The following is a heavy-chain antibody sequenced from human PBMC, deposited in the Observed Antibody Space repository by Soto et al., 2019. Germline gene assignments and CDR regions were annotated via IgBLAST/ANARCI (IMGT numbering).Heavy chain of an antibody. J-gene: IGHJ4*02. D-gene: IGHD2-15*01. CDR3: AKRRGAGGHFDY. V-gene: IGHV3-23*01. CDR1: GFTFSSYA. Sequence: DVQLLEPGGGLVQPEGSLRLSCAASGFTFSSYAMGWVRQGPGKGLEWVAVVSIGGSTHYVDSVRGRFTISRDNSKNTLSLQMNSLTAEDTAVYFCAKRRGAGGHFDYWGQGALVTVSS. CDR2: VSIGGST.